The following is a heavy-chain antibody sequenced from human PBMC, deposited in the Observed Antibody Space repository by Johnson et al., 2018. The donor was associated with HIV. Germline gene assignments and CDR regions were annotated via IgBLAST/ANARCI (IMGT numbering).Heavy chain of an antibody. D-gene: IGHD6-13*01. CDR2: IRYDGRNK. CDR3: ARVRTAAGFDAFDI. Sequence: QEQLVESGGGVVQPGGSLRLSCAASGFTFSSYGMHWVRQAPGKGLEWVAFIRYDGRNKYYADSVKGRFTISRDNSKNSLYLQMNSLRAEDTALYYCARVRTAAGFDAFDIWGQGTMVTVSS. V-gene: IGHV3-30*02. J-gene: IGHJ3*02. CDR1: GFTFSSYG.